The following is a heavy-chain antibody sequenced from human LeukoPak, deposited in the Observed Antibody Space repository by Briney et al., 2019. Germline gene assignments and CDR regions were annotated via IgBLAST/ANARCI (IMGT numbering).Heavy chain of an antibody. CDR3: ARGFELTAIPHYFDY. CDR2: IIPILGTA. V-gene: IGHV1-69*05. CDR1: GGTFGSYA. J-gene: IGHJ4*02. Sequence: SVKVSCKASGGTFGSYAISWVRQAPGQGLEWMGGIIPILGTANYAQKFQGRVTITTDESTSTAYMELSSLRSEDTAVYYCARGFELTAIPHYFDYWGQGTLVTVSS. D-gene: IGHD2-21*02.